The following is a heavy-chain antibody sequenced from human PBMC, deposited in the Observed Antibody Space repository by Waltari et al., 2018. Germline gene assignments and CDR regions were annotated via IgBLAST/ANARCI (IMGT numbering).Heavy chain of an antibody. Sequence: QVQLVQSGAEVKKPGASVKVSCKASGYTFTSYGISWVRQAPGQGLEGMGWVELTSAYNGNTNYAQKPQGRVTMTTDTSTSTSYMELRSLRSDDTAVYYCARDVKIAGNTRYNWFDPWGQGTLVTVSS. V-gene: IGHV1-18*01. CDR1: GYTFTSYG. D-gene: IGHD6-13*01. J-gene: IGHJ5*02. CDR2: VELTSAYNGNT. CDR3: ARDVKIAGNTRYNWFDP.